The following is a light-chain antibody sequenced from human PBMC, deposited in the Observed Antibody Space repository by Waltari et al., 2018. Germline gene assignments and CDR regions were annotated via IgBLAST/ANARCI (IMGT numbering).Light chain of an antibody. J-gene: IGKJ2*01. CDR3: QQRSNWPMT. CDR1: QSVSSY. Sequence: EIVLTQSPATLSLSPGGRATLSCRASQSVSSYLAWYQQKPGQAPRLLIYDASNRATGIPARFSGSGSGTDFTLTISSLEPEDFAVYYCQQRSNWPMTFGQGTKLEIK. CDR2: DAS. V-gene: IGKV3-11*01.